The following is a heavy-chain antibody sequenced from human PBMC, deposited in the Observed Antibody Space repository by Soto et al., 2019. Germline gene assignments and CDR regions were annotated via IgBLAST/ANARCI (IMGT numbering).Heavy chain of an antibody. CDR3: VRDVRGVESLYNCFAP. J-gene: IGHJ5*02. D-gene: IGHD3-3*01. Sequence: EVHLVESGGRLVQPGGSLKLSCAASGFLFTNYFMSWVRQAPGKGLEWVANIKQDGSAKYYLDSVKGRFAIFRDNTKNSLFLQINSLRAEDTAVYYCVRDVRGVESLYNCFAPWGQGTLVTVSS. V-gene: IGHV3-7*01. CDR2: IKQDGSAK. CDR1: GFLFTNYF.